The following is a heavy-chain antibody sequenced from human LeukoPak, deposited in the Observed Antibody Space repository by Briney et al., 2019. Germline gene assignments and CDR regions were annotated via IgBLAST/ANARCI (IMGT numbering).Heavy chain of an antibody. CDR1: GFTFSDYY. CDR3: ARDGGDILTGRPYYYYGMDV. CDR2: ISSSSSYT. D-gene: IGHD3-9*01. Sequence: GGSLRLSCAASGFTFSDYYMSWIRQAPGKGLEWVSYISSSSSYTNYADSVKGRFTISRDNAKNSLYLQMNSLRAEDTAVYYCARDGGDILTGRPYYYYGMDVWGKGTTVTVSS. J-gene: IGHJ6*04. V-gene: IGHV3-11*06.